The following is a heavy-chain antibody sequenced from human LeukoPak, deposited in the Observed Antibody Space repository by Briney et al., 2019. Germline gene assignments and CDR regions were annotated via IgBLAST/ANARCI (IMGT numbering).Heavy chain of an antibody. CDR2: ISPYNGDT. J-gene: IGHJ4*02. CDR3: AREPPASGYFDY. Sequence: EASVNVSCKASGYIFKTYGITWVRQAPGQGLEWMGWISPYNGDTNYAQKLQGRVTMTTDTSTSTVYMELSSLRSEDTAVYHCAREPPASGYFDYWGQGSLATVSS. CDR1: GYIFKTYG. V-gene: IGHV1-18*01.